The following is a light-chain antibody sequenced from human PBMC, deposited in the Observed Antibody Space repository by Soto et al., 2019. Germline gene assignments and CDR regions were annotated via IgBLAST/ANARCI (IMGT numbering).Light chain of an antibody. Sequence: QSALTQPPSVSGSPGQSVTISCTGTSSNVGSYNRVSWYQQPPGTAPKLMIYEVISRPSGVPDRFSGSRSGNTASLTISGLQAEDEADYYCSSYTSSSTYVFGTGTKVTVL. CDR2: EVI. CDR1: SSNVGSYNR. J-gene: IGLJ1*01. V-gene: IGLV2-18*02. CDR3: SSYTSSSTYV.